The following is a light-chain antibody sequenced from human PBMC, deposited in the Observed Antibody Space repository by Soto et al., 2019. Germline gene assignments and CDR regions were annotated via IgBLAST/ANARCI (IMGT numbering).Light chain of an antibody. Sequence: DIQMTQSPSSLSASVGDRVTITCRASQSISSYLNWYQQKPGKAPKLLIYAASSLQSGVPSRFSCSRSGTDFTLTISSLQPEDFATYYCQQSYSTPFVTFGQGTRLEIK. CDR3: QQSYSTPFVT. J-gene: IGKJ5*01. V-gene: IGKV1-39*01. CDR2: AAS. CDR1: QSISSY.